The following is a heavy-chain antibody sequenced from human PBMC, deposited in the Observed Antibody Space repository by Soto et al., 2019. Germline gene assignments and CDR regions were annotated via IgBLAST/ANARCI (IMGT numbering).Heavy chain of an antibody. CDR1: GGSISSGGYY. J-gene: IGHJ4*02. CDR3: ARVRSSSWRLDY. V-gene: IGHV4-31*03. D-gene: IGHD6-13*01. CDR2: IYYSGST. Sequence: SETLSLTCTVFGGSISSGGYYWIWIRQHPGKGLEWIGYIYYSGSTYYNPSLKSRVTISVDTSKNQFSLKLSSVTAADTAVYYCARVRSSSWRLDYWGQGTLVTVSS.